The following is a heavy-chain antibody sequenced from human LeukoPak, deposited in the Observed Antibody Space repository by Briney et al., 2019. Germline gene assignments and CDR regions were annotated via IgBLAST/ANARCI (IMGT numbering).Heavy chain of an antibody. J-gene: IGHJ6*02. CDR1: GGTFIIYA. V-gene: IGHV1-69*01. CDR3: ARGAVVVTSYYYYGMDV. CDR2: IIPIFGTA. Sequence: SVKVSCKASGGTFIIYAISWVRQAPGQGLEWMGGIIPIFGTANYAQKFQGRVTITADESTSTAYMELSSLRSEDTAVYYCARGAVVVTSYYYYGMDVWGQGTTVTVSS. D-gene: IGHD2-15*01.